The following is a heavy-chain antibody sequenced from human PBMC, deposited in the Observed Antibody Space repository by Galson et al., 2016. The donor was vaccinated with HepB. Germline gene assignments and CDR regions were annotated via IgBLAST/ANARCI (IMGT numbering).Heavy chain of an antibody. CDR3: VREGVGSWEHQRAS. CDR2: ISYDGSDK. CDR1: GFRFSSHA. D-gene: IGHD1/OR15-1a*01. J-gene: IGHJ5*02. Sequence: SLRLSCAGSGFRFSSHAMNWVRQAPGKGLEWIATISYDGSDKFYADSVKGRFTISRDNSKNTVYLEMNSLGSEDTAVIYCVREGVGSWEHQRASWGQGTLVIVSS. V-gene: IGHV3-30-3*01.